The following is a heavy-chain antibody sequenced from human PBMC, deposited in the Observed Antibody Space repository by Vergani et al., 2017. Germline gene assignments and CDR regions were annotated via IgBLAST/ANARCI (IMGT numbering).Heavy chain of an antibody. J-gene: IGHJ5*02. Sequence: QVQLVESGGGVVQPGRSLRLSCAASGFTFSSYGMHWVRQAPGKGLEWVAVIWYDGSNKYYADSVKGRFTISRDNTKNTLYLQMNSLRAEDTAVYSCARDLIAADNWFDPWGQGTLVTVSS. CDR3: ARDLIAADNWFDP. CDR2: IWYDGSNK. V-gene: IGHV3-33*01. CDR1: GFTFSSYG. D-gene: IGHD6-13*01.